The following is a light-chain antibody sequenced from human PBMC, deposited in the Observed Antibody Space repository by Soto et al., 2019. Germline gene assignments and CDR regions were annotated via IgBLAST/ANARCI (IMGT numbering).Light chain of an antibody. CDR1: RDIRND. Sequence: AIQLTQSPSSLSASVGDRVTITCRASRDIRNDLGWYQQKPGKAPKLLIFSTSSLQTGVPSRFSGSRSGTDFTLTISSLQPEDFATYYCLQDHTYPRTFGQGTKVEIK. CDR3: LQDHTYPRT. V-gene: IGKV1-6*02. J-gene: IGKJ1*01. CDR2: STS.